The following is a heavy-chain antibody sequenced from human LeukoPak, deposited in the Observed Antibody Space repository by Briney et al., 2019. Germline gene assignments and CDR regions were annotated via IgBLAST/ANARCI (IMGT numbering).Heavy chain of an antibody. CDR2: ITSSGTYI. J-gene: IGHJ4*02. CDR1: GFTFTRFN. D-gene: IGHD3-22*01. V-gene: IGHV3-21*01. CDR3: ARDLYDSGAYSSPIDY. Sequence: GGSLRLSCAASGFTFTRFNMNWVRQAPGKGLELVSSITSSGTYIYYADSVKGRFTISRDNAKNSLYLQMNSLRAEDTAVYYCARDLYDSGAYSSPIDYWGQGTLVTVSS.